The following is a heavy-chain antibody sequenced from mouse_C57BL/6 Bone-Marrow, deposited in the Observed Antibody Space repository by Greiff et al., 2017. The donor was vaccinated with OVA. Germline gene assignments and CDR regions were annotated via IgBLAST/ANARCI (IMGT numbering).Heavy chain of an antibody. Sequence: EVNVVESGGGLVQPGGSLKLSCAASGFTFSDYYMYWVRQTPEKRLEWVAYISNGGGSTYYPDTVKGRFTISRDNAKNTLYLQMSRLKSEDTAMYYCARQTPIYYGSSYGWFAYWGQGTLVTVSA. CDR2: ISNGGGST. CDR3: ARQTPIYYGSSYGWFAY. D-gene: IGHD1-1*01. CDR1: GFTFSDYY. J-gene: IGHJ3*01. V-gene: IGHV5-12*01.